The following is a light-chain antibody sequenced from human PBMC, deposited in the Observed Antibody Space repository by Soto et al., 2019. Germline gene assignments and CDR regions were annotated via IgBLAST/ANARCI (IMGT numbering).Light chain of an antibody. CDR3: QQHANSPFT. J-gene: IGKJ3*01. CDR1: QSVGPY. V-gene: IGKV3-20*01. CDR2: GAS. Sequence: EIVLTQSPGTLSLSPGGRASLSCRASQSVGPYLAWYQQKPGQAPRLLIYGASSRATGIPDRFSGSGSGTDFALTISRLEPEDFAVYFCQQHANSPFTFGPGTKVDIK.